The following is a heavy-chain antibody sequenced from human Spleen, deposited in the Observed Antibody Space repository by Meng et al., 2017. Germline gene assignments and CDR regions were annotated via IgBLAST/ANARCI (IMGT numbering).Heavy chain of an antibody. J-gene: IGHJ3*02. CDR2: IPNSDSSI. Sequence: GESLKISCAASGFTFSDYYMSWIRQAPGKGLEWISYIPNSDSSIYYADSVKGRFTISRDNSKNTLYLQMNSLRAEDTAVYYCARDSGYYDSSGYVDIWGQGTMVTVSS. V-gene: IGHV3-11*04. CDR3: ARDSGYYDSSGYVDI. CDR1: GFTFSDYY. D-gene: IGHD3-22*01.